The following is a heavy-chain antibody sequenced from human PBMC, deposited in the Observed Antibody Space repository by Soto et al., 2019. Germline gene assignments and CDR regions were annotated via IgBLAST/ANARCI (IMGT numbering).Heavy chain of an antibody. V-gene: IGHV2-5*02. D-gene: IGHD4-4*01. J-gene: IGHJ2*01. Sequence: QITLKESGPTLVKPTQTLTLTCTFSGFSLTTTAEGVGWIRQPPGKALEWLALSYWDDDKRYSPSVKSRLTITKDTSRNQVVLTMTNVDPVDTATYYCAHRALYRSFYWYFDLWGRGTLVTVSS. CDR3: AHRALYRSFYWYFDL. CDR2: SYWDDDK. CDR1: GFSLTTTAEG.